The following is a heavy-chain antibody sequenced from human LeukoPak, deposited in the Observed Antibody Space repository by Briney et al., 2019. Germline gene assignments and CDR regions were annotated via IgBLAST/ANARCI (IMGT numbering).Heavy chain of an antibody. J-gene: IGHJ4*02. CDR3: AKGDHSSGWYYFDY. Sequence: PGGSLRLSCAASGFXFSSYAISWVRQAPGKGLEWVSAISGSGGSTYYADSVKGRFTISRDNSKNTLYLQMNSLRAEDTAVYYCAKGDHSSGWYYFDYWGQGTLVTVSS. CDR1: GFXFSSYA. CDR2: ISGSGGST. D-gene: IGHD6-19*01. V-gene: IGHV3-23*01.